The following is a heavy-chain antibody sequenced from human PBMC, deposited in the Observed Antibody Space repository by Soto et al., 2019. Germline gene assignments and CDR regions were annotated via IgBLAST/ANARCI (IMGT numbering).Heavy chain of an antibody. D-gene: IGHD3-22*01. CDR1: GGTFRSYS. J-gene: IGHJ6*02. V-gene: IGHV1-69*01. Sequence: QVQLVQSGAEVKKPVSSVKVSCKASGGTFRSYSISWVRQAPGQGLEWMGGIIPICDITNYAKKFQGRVTITAAESTSTAYMVLSSLGSDDTAVYSGARPVEGGYSSNHNYYYALDVCGQGTTVTV. CDR2: IIPICDIT. CDR3: ARPVEGGYSSNHNYYYALDV.